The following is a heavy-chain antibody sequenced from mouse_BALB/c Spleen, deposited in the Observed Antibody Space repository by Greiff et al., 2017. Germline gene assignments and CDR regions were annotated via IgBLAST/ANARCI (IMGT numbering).Heavy chain of an antibody. J-gene: IGHJ4*01. D-gene: IGHD2-4*01. CDR3: ARDSPLYYDYDPYAMDY. V-gene: IGHV5-9*03. CDR2: ISSGGGNT. Sequence: EAKLVESGGGLVKPGGSLKLSCAASGFTFSSYTMSWVRQTPEKRLEWVATISSGGGNTYYPDSVKGRFTISRDNAKNNLYLQMSSLRSEDTALYYCARDSPLYYDYDPYAMDYWGQGTSVTVSS. CDR1: GFTFSSYT.